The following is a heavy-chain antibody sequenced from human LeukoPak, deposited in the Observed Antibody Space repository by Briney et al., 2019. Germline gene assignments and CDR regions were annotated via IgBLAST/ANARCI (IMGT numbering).Heavy chain of an antibody. V-gene: IGHV3-23*01. CDR1: GFTFSSYA. Sequence: GGSLRLSCAASGFTFSSYAMSWVRQAPGKGLEWVSAISGSGGSTYYADSVKGRFTISRDNSKNTLYLQMNSLRAEDTAVYYCAKDVRYCSSTSCGSRIFDYWGQGTLVTVSS. CDR3: AKDVRYCSSTSCGSRIFDY. D-gene: IGHD2-2*01. J-gene: IGHJ4*02. CDR2: ISGSGGST.